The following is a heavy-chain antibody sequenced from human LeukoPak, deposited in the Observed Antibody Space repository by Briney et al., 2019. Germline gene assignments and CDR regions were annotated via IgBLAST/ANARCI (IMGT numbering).Heavy chain of an antibody. V-gene: IGHV1-46*01. Sequence: ASVKASCKASGYTFTSYYMHWVRQAPGQGLEWMGIINPSGGSTSYAQKFQGRVTMTRDTSTSTVYMELSSLRSEDTAVYYCARDPRLYSGYDWGAYWGQGTLVTVSS. CDR2: INPSGGST. J-gene: IGHJ4*02. CDR3: ARDPRLYSGYDWGAY. CDR1: GYTFTSYY. D-gene: IGHD5-12*01.